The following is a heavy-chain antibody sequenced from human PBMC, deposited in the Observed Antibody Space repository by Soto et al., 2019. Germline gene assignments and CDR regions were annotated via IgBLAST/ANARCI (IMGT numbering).Heavy chain of an antibody. CDR3: ATAPGTY. CDR1: GGSISSGGYS. CDR2: IYHSGST. D-gene: IGHD1-1*01. Sequence: SETLSLTCAVSGGSISSGGYSWSWIRQPPGKGLEWIGYIYHSGSTYYNPSLKSRVTISVDRSKNQFSLKLTSVTAADTAVYYCATAPGTYWGQGTLVTVSS. V-gene: IGHV4-30-2*01. J-gene: IGHJ4*02.